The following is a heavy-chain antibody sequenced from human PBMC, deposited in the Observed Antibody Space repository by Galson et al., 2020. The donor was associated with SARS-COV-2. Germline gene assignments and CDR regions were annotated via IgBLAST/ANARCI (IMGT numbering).Heavy chain of an antibody. J-gene: IGHJ5*02. CDR3: ARVVSDAFDP. Sequence: GESLKISCAASGFTVSSNYMSWVRQAPGKGLEWVSVIYSGGSTYYADSVKGRFTISRDNSKNTLYLQMNSLRAEDTAVYYCARVVSDAFDPGGQGTLVTVSS. V-gene: IGHV3-53*01. CDR1: GFTVSSNY. D-gene: IGHD1-20*01. CDR2: IYSGGST.